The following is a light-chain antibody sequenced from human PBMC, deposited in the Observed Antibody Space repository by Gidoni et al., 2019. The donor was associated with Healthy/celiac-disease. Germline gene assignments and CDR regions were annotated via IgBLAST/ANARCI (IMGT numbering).Light chain of an antibody. J-gene: IGKJ2*01. CDR3: QQSYSTPLYT. Sequence: DIKMTQSPSSLSASLGDRVTITCRASKSISSYLNWYQQKPGKAPKLLIYAACSLQSGVPSRFSGSGSGTDFTITISSRQPEEFVTYYCQQSYSTPLYTFGQGTKLEIK. V-gene: IGKV1-39*01. CDR2: AAC. CDR1: KSISSY.